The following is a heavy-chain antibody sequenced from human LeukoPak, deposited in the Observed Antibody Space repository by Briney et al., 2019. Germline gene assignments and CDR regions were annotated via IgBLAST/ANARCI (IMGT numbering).Heavy chain of an antibody. CDR1: GFTFSSYA. V-gene: IGHV3-23*01. D-gene: IGHD1-26*01. CDR3: ARALPSPLYSGSYADAFDI. Sequence: PGGSLRLSCAASGFTFSSYAMTWVRQAPGKGLEWVSTITTSDSGTFYADSVRGRFTISRDNSKNSLYLQMNSLRAEDTAVYYCARALPSPLYSGSYADAFDIWGQGTMVTVSS. J-gene: IGHJ3*02. CDR2: ITTSDSGT.